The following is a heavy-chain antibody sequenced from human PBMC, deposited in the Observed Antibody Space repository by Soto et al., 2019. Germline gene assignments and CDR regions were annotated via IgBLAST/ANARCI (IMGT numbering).Heavy chain of an antibody. CDR1: GYTFTGYY. V-gene: IGHV1-2*02. CDR3: ARGWEERCSTFGSGWPHFFDN. CDR2: INPNSGGT. D-gene: IGHD6-19*01. J-gene: IGHJ4*02. Sequence: ASVKVSCKASGYTFTGYYMHWVRQAPGQGLEWMGWINPNSGGTNYAQKFQGRVTMTRDTSTSTVYMELNSLRFEDTAVYYCARGWEERCSTFGSGWPHFFDNCGQGTLVTVSS.